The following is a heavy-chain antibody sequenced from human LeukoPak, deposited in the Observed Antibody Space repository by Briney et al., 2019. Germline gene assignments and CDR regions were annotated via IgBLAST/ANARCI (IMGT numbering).Heavy chain of an antibody. CDR2: INHSGST. CDR1: GGSFSGYY. V-gene: IGHV4-34*01. Sequence: SATLSLTCAVYGGSFSGYYWSWIRQPPGKGLEWIGEINHSGSTNYNPSLKSRVTISVDTSKNQFSLKLSSVTAADTAVYYCATDFWSGTNIIDYWGQGTLVTVSS. D-gene: IGHD3-3*01. CDR3: ATDFWSGTNIIDY. J-gene: IGHJ4*02.